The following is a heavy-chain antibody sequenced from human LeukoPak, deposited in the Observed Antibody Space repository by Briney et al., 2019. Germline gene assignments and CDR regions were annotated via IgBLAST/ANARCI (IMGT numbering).Heavy chain of an antibody. V-gene: IGHV3-30*02. Sequence: GGSLRLSCAASGFNFSYYGMHWVRQAPGKGPEWVVFIRNDGSNKYYADSVKGRFTISRDNSKNTLYLQMNSLRAEDTAVYYCASLLVGAPVDYWGQGTLVTVSS. CDR2: IRNDGSNK. D-gene: IGHD3-10*01. CDR3: ASLLVGAPVDY. CDR1: GFNFSYYG. J-gene: IGHJ4*02.